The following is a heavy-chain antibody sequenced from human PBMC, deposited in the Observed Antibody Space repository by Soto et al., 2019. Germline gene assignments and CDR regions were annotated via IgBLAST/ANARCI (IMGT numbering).Heavy chain of an antibody. Sequence: WGSMRLSCAASGFTVSSNYMSWVRQAPGKGLEWVSVIYSGGSTYYADSVKGRFTISRDNSKNTLYLQMNSLRAEDTAVYYCAREVVVPAAILSYHGMDVWGQGTTVTVSS. CDR2: IYSGGST. V-gene: IGHV3-53*01. D-gene: IGHD2-2*01. CDR1: GFTVSSNY. J-gene: IGHJ6*02. CDR3: AREVVVPAAILSYHGMDV.